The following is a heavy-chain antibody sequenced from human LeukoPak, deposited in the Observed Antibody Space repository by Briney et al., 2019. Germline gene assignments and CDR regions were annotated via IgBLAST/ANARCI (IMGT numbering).Heavy chain of an antibody. CDR2: IYYSGST. Sequence: SETLSLTCTVSGGSISSSSYYWGWIRQPPGKGLEWIGSIYYSGSTYYNPSLKSRVTISVDTSKNQFSLKLSSVTAADTAVYYCARDGAYWFDPWGQGTLATVSS. D-gene: IGHD3-10*01. J-gene: IGHJ5*02. V-gene: IGHV4-39*07. CDR1: GGSISSSSYY. CDR3: ARDGAYWFDP.